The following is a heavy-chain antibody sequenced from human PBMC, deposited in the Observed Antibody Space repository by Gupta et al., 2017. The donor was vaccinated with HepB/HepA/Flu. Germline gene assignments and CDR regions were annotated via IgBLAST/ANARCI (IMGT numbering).Heavy chain of an antibody. J-gene: IGHJ6*02. CDR3: ARVASSSWFLDV. V-gene: IGHV3-13*01. CDR2: IGTAGDT. Sequence: GESGGGLVQPGGSLRLSCAASGFTFSSYDMHWVRQATGKGLEWVSAIGTAGDTYYPGSVKGRFTISRENAKNSLYLQMNSLRAGDTAVYYCARVASSSWFLDVRGQGTTVTVSS. CDR1: GFTFSSYD. D-gene: IGHD6-13*01.